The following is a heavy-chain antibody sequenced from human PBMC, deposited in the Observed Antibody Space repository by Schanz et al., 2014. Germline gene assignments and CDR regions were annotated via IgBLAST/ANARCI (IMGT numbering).Heavy chain of an antibody. D-gene: IGHD3-3*01. CDR2: ISPYNGNT. CDR3: ARDRVYRFLKGENRFYFDY. Sequence: QVRLVQSGAELKMPGATVKVSCETSGYTFTNYGVSWVRQAPGQGLEWVAWISPYNGNTAYAQNLKGRVRMTTDTSTAPAYIELRSLTSDDTAVYYCARDRVYRFLKGENRFYFDYWGQGTLVIVSS. CDR1: GYTFTNYG. J-gene: IGHJ4*02. V-gene: IGHV1-18*01.